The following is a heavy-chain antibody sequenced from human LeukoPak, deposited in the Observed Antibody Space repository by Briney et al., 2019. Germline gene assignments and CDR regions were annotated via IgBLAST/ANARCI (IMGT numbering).Heavy chain of an antibody. V-gene: IGHV4-34*01. CDR3: ARGRRRAVAAYYYYYYGMDV. Sequence: PSETLSLTCAVYGGSFSGYYWSWIRQPPGKGLEWIGEINHSGSTNYDPSLKSRVTISVDTSKNQFSLKLSSVTAADTAVYYCARGRRRAVAAYYYYYYGMDVWGQGTTVTVSS. D-gene: IGHD6-19*01. CDR2: INHSGST. CDR1: GGSFSGYY. J-gene: IGHJ6*02.